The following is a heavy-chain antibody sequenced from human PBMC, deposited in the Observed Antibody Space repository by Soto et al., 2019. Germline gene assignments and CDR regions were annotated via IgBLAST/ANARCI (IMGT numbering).Heavy chain of an antibody. Sequence: AETLSLTCAFSSGSISSYYWSWIRHPPGKGLEWIGYIHYTGNTNSNPSLKGRVTLSIDPSWNQFSLKLRSVTAADTAVYYCAAGDYLNGFSYREIKWFDPWGQGTLVTVSS. J-gene: IGHJ5*02. D-gene: IGHD2-8*01. V-gene: IGHV4-59*01. CDR1: SGSISSYY. CDR3: AAGDYLNGFSYREIKWFDP. CDR2: IHYTGNT.